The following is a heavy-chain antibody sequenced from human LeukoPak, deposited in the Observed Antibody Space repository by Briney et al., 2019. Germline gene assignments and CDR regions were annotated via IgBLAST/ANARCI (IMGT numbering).Heavy chain of an antibody. D-gene: IGHD2-2*01. CDR2: IIPIFGTA. J-gene: IGHJ4*02. CDR1: GGIFSSYA. Sequence: ASVKVSCKASGGIFSSYAISWVRQAPGQGLEWMGGIIPIFGTANYAQKFQGRVTITADESTTTAYMELSRLRSDDTAVYYCARDYCSSTSCLFDYWGQGTLVTVSS. V-gene: IGHV1-69*13. CDR3: ARDYCSSTSCLFDY.